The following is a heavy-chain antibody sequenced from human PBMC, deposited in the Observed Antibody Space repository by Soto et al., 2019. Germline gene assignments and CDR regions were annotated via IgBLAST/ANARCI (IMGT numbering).Heavy chain of an antibody. CDR2: ISGSGGST. V-gene: IGHV3-23*01. CDR3: AKGPWFVERPLLSVGMDV. J-gene: IGHJ6*02. CDR1: GFTFSSYA. Sequence: EVQLLESGGGLVQPGGSLRLSCAASGFTFSSYAMSWVRQAPGKGLEWVSAISGSGGSTYYADSVKGRFTISRDNSKNTLYLQMNSLRAEDTAVYYCAKGPWFVERPLLSVGMDVWGQGTTVTVSS. D-gene: IGHD3-10*01.